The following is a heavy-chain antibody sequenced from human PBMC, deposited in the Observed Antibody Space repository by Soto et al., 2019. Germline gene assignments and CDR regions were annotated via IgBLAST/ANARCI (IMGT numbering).Heavy chain of an antibody. V-gene: IGHV1-18*04. CDR1: GYTFTNYG. CDR3: ARSYSYGSYWYFDL. J-gene: IGHJ2*01. D-gene: IGHD5-18*01. Sequence: QVQLVQSGAEVKKPGASVKVSCKASGYTFTNYGISWVRQAPGQGLEWMGWISVYNGNTNYAERLQGRVTMTTDTSTSTAYMELWSLRSDYTAMYYCARSYSYGSYWYFDLWGRGTRVTVSS. CDR2: ISVYNGNT.